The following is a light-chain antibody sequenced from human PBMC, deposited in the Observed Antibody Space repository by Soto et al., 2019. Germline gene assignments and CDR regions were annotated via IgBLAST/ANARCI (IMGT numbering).Light chain of an antibody. CDR2: GAS. Sequence: EIVLTQSPGTLSLSPGERATLSCRASQSVSSSYLAWYQQKPGQAPRLLIYGASSRATGIPDRFSGSGSGTDFTLPISRLEPEDFAVHYCQQYGSSPGAFGGGTKVEIK. J-gene: IGKJ4*01. CDR1: QSVSSSY. V-gene: IGKV3-20*01. CDR3: QQYGSSPGA.